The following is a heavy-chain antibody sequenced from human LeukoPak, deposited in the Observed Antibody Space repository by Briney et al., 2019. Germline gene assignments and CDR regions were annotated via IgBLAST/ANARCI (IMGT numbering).Heavy chain of an antibody. V-gene: IGHV3-7*05. J-gene: IGHJ3*02. D-gene: IGHD3-22*01. CDR3: ARDLYDSSESAFDI. Sequence: GGSLRLSCSASGFAFSTYWMSWVRQAPGIGLEWVANIKEDGTKKFYVDSVKGRFTVSRDNANNSLYLQMNSLRPEDTAVYYCARDLYDSSESAFDIWGQGTMVTVSS. CDR2: IKEDGTKK. CDR1: GFAFSTYW.